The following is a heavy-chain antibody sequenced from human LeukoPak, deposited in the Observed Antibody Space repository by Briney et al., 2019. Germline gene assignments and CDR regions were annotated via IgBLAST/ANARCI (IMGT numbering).Heavy chain of an antibody. D-gene: IGHD6-19*01. CDR2: ISGGTT. CDR1: GFTFGDYL. CDR3: SRGSGWLSVY. Sequence: GGSLRLSCTASGFTFGDYLMSWFRQAPGKGLEWIGFISGGTTEYAASVKGRFAISRDDSTSIAYLQMNSLTTEDTAVYYCSRGSGWLSVYWGQGALVTVSS. V-gene: IGHV3-49*03. J-gene: IGHJ4*02.